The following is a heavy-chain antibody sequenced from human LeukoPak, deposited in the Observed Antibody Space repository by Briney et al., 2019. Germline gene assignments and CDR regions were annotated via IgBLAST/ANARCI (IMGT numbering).Heavy chain of an antibody. J-gene: IGHJ4*02. CDR2: IYYSGST. D-gene: IGHD5-18*01. V-gene: IGHV4-59*01. Sequence: SETLSLTCTVSGGSISSYHWSWIRQPPGKGLEWIGHIYYSGSTNYNPSLKSRVTISIDTSKNQFSLRLSSVTAADTAVYYFARGAAGYSYGWGQGTLVTVSS. CDR1: GGSISSYH. CDR3: ARGAAGYSYG.